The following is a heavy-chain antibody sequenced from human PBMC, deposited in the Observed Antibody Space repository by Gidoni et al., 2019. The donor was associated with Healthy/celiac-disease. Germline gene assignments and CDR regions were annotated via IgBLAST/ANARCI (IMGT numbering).Heavy chain of an antibody. CDR1: GGSISSSSYY. D-gene: IGHD2-15*01. V-gene: IGHV4-39*07. Sequence: QLQLQESGPGLVKPSETLSLTCTVSGGSISSSSYYWGWIRQPPGKGLEWIGSIYYSGSTYYNPSLKSRVTISVDTSKNQFSLKLSSVTAADTAVYYCAREGRDGSFNFDYWGQGTLVTVSS. J-gene: IGHJ4*02. CDR2: IYYSGST. CDR3: AREGRDGSFNFDY.